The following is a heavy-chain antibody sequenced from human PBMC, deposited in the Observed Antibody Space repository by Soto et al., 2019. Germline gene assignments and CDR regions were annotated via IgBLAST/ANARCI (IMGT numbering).Heavy chain of an antibody. Sequence: GASVKVSCKASGYRFTSYGISWVRQAPGQGLEWLGWISAYSGNTKYAQKFQGRVSMSTNTSISTAYMELSSVTSEDTAVYYCARVLSWASYYDFWSGYYNYYYYGMDVWGQGTTVTVSS. D-gene: IGHD3-3*01. CDR2: ISAYSGNT. V-gene: IGHV1-18*01. CDR1: GYRFTSYG. CDR3: ARVLSWASYYDFWSGYYNYYYYGMDV. J-gene: IGHJ6*02.